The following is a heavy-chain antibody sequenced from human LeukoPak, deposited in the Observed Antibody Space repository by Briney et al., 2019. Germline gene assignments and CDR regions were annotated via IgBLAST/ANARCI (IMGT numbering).Heavy chain of an antibody. Sequence: SETLSLTCAAYGGSFSGYYWSWIRQPPGKGLEWIGEINHSGSTNYNPSLKSRVTIPVDTSKNQFSLKVSSVTAADTAVYYCAGRGAPVAGASSFDFWGQGTLVTVSS. CDR1: GGSFSGYY. CDR3: AGRGAPVAGASSFDF. J-gene: IGHJ4*02. CDR2: INHSGST. V-gene: IGHV4-34*01. D-gene: IGHD6-19*01.